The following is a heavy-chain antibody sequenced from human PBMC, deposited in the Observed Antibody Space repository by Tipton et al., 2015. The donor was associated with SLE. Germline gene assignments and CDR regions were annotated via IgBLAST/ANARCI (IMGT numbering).Heavy chain of an antibody. CDR1: GGSISSSSYY. CDR3: ARLHRDGYKNRDY. Sequence: TLSLTCTVSGGSISSSSYYWGWIRQPPGKGLEWIGSIYYSGSTYYNPSLKSRVTISVDTSKNQFSLKLSSVTAADTAVYYCARLHRDGYKNRDYWGQGTLVTVSS. V-gene: IGHV4-39*07. CDR2: IYYSGST. J-gene: IGHJ4*02. D-gene: IGHD5-24*01.